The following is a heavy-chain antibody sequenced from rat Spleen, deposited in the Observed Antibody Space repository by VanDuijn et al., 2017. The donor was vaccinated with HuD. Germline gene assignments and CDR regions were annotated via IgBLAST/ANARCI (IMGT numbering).Heavy chain of an antibody. CDR3: ARETGYNSYFDY. J-gene: IGHJ2*01. Sequence: EVQLVETGGGLVQPVRSLKLSCVASGFTFSNYGLHWIRQAPTKGLEWVASISPSGGSTYYRGSVKGRFTVSRDNAKSTLYLQMDSLRSEDTATYYCARETGYNSYFDYWGQGVMVTVSS. V-gene: IGHV5-19*01. CDR1: GFTFSNYG. CDR2: ISPSGGST. D-gene: IGHD1-4*01.